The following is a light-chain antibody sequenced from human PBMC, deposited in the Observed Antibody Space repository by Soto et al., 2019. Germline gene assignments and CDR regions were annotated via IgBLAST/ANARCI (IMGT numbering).Light chain of an antibody. CDR2: DAS. Sequence: TQSPSTLSASVGDRVTITCRASQSVSGFLAWFQQKPGQAPRLLIYDASKRATGIPARFSGSGFGTDYTLTISSLEPEDFAVYYCQQRSKWRTFGQGTKVDIK. J-gene: IGKJ1*01. CDR1: QSVSGF. CDR3: QQRSKWRT. V-gene: IGKV3-11*01.